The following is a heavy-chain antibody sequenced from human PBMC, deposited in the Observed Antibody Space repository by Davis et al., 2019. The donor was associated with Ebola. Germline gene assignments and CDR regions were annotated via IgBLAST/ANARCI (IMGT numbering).Heavy chain of an antibody. CDR2: INHSGGT. J-gene: IGHJ5*02. CDR3: ARLSSTSSNWFDP. CDR1: GGSFSGYY. Sequence: SETLSLTCAVYGGSFSGYYWSWIRQPPGKGLEWIGEINHSGGTNYNPSLKSRVTISVDTSKNQFSLKLSSVTAADTAVYYCARLSSTSSNWFDPWGQGTLVTVSS. D-gene: IGHD2-2*01. V-gene: IGHV4-34*01.